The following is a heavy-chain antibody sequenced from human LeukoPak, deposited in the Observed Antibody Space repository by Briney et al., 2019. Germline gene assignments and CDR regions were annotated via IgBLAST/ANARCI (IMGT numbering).Heavy chain of an antibody. J-gene: IGHJ4*02. D-gene: IGHD6-13*01. V-gene: IGHV4-59*01. CDR2: IYNTGST. CDR1: GGSISSYY. Sequence: SETLSLTCTGSGGSISSYYWSWIRQPPGKGLERIGSIYNTGSTFYNTSLKSRVTISVDTSKTQFSLRLRSATAADTAVYYCARVYSSSWYYFDYWGQGTLVTVSS. CDR3: ARVYSSSWYYFDY.